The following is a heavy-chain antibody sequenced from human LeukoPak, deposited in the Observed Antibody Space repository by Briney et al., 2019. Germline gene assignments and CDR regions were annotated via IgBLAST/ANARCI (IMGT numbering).Heavy chain of an antibody. V-gene: IGHV3-48*03. CDR2: IDSRRTYI. J-gene: IGHJ4*02. CDR3: VSKVASGGQWWLAY. CDR1: GFTFSSYE. Sequence: GGSLRLSCAASGFTFSSYEMNWVRQAPGKGLEWVSYIDSRRTYIEYADSVKGRFTISRDNAKNSLYLQMNSLRVEDTAIYYCVSKVASGGQWWLAYWGQGILVIVSS. D-gene: IGHD2-15*01.